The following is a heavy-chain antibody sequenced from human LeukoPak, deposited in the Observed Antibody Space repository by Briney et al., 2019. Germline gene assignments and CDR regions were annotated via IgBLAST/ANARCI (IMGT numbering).Heavy chain of an antibody. CDR3: ARDLVSGSGSYGH. Sequence: GGSLRLSCATSGFSLTNYWMHWVRQAPGKGLVWVSRIDEYGRATFYADSVKGRFTISRDLAKNTLYLQMNSLRAEDTAVYFCARDLVSGSGSYGHWGQGTLVAVSA. J-gene: IGHJ4*02. D-gene: IGHD3-10*01. CDR1: GFSLTNYW. V-gene: IGHV3-74*01. CDR2: IDEYGRAT.